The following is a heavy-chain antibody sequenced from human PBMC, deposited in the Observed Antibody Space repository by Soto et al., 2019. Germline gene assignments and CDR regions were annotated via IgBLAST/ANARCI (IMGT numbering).Heavy chain of an antibody. V-gene: IGHV4-4*07. Sequence: QVQLQESGPGLVKPSETLSLTCTVSGGSISSYYWSWIRQPAGKGLEWIGRIYTRGSTNYNPSLKSRVTMSVDTSKNQFSLKRSSVTAADTAVYYCAREGGSSSWHNWFDPWGQGTLVTVSS. CDR3: AREGGSSSWHNWFDP. D-gene: IGHD6-13*01. CDR2: IYTRGST. J-gene: IGHJ5*02. CDR1: GGSISSYY.